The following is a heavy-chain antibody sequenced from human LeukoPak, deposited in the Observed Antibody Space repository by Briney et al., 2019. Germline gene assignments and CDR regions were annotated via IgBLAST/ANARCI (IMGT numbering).Heavy chain of an antibody. J-gene: IGHJ4*02. V-gene: IGHV3-23*01. CDR1: GFTFSSYA. CDR2: ISGSGGST. Sequence: GGSLRLSCAASGFTFSSYARSWVRQAPGKGLEWVSAISGSGGSTYYADSVKGRFTISRDNSKNTLYLQMKSLRAEDTAVYYCAKIYYYDSSGYETGDYWGQGTLVTVSS. D-gene: IGHD3-22*01. CDR3: AKIYYYDSSGYETGDY.